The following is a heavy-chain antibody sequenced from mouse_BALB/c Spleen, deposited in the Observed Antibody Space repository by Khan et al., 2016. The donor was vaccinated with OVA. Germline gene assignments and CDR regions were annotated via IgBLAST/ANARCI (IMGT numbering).Heavy chain of an antibody. CDR2: IWSDGST. Sequence: VKLEESGPGLVAPSQSLSITCTISGFSLTNYGVHWVRQPPGKGLEWLVVIWSDGSTTYNSALKSRLTISKDNSKSQVFLKMNSLQTDDTAMYFDARQPYYHYNIMDYWGQGTSVTVSS. V-gene: IGHV2-6-1*01. CDR1: GFSLTNYG. CDR3: ARQPYYHYNIMDY. D-gene: IGHD2-10*01. J-gene: IGHJ4*01.